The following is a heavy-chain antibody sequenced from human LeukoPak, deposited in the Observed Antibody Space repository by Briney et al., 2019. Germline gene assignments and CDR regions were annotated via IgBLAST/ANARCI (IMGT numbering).Heavy chain of an antibody. CDR2: INHSGST. D-gene: IGHD2-15*01. V-gene: IGHV4-34*01. J-gene: IGHJ5*02. CDR1: GGSFSGYY. Sequence: SETLSLTCAVYGGSFSGYYWSWIRQPPGKGLEWIGEINHSGSTNYNPSLKSRVTISVDTSKNQFSLKLSSVTAADTAVYYCARSLGYCSGGSCWFDPWGQGTLVTVSS. CDR3: ARSLGYCSGGSCWFDP.